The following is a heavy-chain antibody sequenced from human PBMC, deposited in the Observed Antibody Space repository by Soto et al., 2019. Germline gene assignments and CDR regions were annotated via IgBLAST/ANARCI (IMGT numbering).Heavy chain of an antibody. D-gene: IGHD3-16*01. CDR2: IYYSGST. J-gene: IGHJ5*02. V-gene: IGHV4-31*03. Sequence: QVQLQESGPGLVKPSQTLSLTCTVSGGPISSGGYYWSWIRQHPGKGLEWIGYIYYSGSTYYNPSLKSRVTISVDTSKNQFSLKLSSVTAADTAVYYCARGLMRATLPNWFDPWGQGTLVTVSS. CDR1: GGPISSGGYY. CDR3: ARGLMRATLPNWFDP.